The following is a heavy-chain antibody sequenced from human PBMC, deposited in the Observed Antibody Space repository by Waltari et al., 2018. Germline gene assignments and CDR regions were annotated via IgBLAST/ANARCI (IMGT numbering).Heavy chain of an antibody. D-gene: IGHD2-8*01. J-gene: IGHJ6*02. V-gene: IGHV1-69*04. Sequence: QVQLVQSGAEVKKPGSSVKVSCKASGGTFSSYAISWVRQAPGQGLEWMGRIIPILGIANYAQKFQGRVTITADKSTSTAYMELSSLRSEDTAVYYCARVNGLLDYYYGMDVWGQGTTVTVSS. CDR3: ARVNGLLDYYYGMDV. CDR1: GGTFSSYA. CDR2: IIPILGIA.